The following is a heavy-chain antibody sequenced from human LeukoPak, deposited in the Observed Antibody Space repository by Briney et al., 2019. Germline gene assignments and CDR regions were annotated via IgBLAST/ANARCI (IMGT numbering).Heavy chain of an antibody. CDR3: TKAKGQSWLFSHY. CDR1: GFTFNSYG. D-gene: IGHD3-22*01. CDR2: IQYDGSNK. Sequence: PGGSLRLSCAASGFTFNSYGMNWVRQAPGKGLEWVAFIQYDGSNKYYADSVKGRFTVSRDNSKSTVYLQMNDLGGEDTAVYYCTKAKGQSWLFSHYWGRGTLVTVSS. V-gene: IGHV3-30*02. J-gene: IGHJ4*02.